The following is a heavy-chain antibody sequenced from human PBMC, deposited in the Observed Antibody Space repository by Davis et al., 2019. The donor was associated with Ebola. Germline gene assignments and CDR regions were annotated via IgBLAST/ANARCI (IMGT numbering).Heavy chain of an antibody. CDR3: ARGLYDYVWGSYRYAFDY. V-gene: IGHV3-48*03. Sequence: GESLKISCAASGFTFSSYEMNWVRQAPGKGLEWVSYISSSGSTIYYADSVKGRFTISRDNAKNSLYLQMNSLRAEDTAVYYCARGLYDYVWGSYRYAFDYWGQGTLVTVSS. D-gene: IGHD3-16*02. CDR1: GFTFSSYE. CDR2: ISSSGSTI. J-gene: IGHJ4*02.